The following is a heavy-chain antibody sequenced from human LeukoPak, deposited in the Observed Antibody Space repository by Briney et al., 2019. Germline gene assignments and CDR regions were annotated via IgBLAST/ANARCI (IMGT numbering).Heavy chain of an antibody. CDR2: IIPILGIT. CDR1: GGTFSSYA. V-gene: IGHV1-69*04. J-gene: IGHJ6*02. D-gene: IGHD3-10*01. CDR3: ARDRPYYYGSGSYRRDYYYGMDV. Sequence: SVTISSKASGGTFSSYAISWVRQAPGQGLEWMGRIIPILGITNYAQKFQGRVTITADKSTSTAYMELSSLRSEDTAVYYCARDRPYYYGSGSYRRDYYYGMDVWGQGTTVTVSS.